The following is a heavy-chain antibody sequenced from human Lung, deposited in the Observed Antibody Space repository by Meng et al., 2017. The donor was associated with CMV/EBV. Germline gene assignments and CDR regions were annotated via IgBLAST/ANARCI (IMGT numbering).Heavy chain of an antibody. Sequence: ASAXVFCKASGDTFNGYNMNWVRQAPGQGREGMGWINRSSGSTNYAQGFEGRVSLTIDTSISTDDMEMSGLKSDDTAVYFCAGLYHTILGTGDYYGMDDWGQGTTVTVSS. CDR3: AGLYHTILGTGDYYGMDD. CDR2: INRSSGST. V-gene: IGHV1-2*02. CDR1: GDTFNGYN. J-gene: IGHJ6*02. D-gene: IGHD3-3*01.